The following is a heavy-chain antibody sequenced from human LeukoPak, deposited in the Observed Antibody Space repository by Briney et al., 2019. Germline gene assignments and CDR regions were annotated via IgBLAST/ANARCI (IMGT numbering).Heavy chain of an antibody. D-gene: IGHD3-10*01. J-gene: IGHJ4*02. Sequence: GASMKVSCKASGYTFTDYYIHWVRQAPGQGLEWMGWINPNGGGTNYAQKFQGRVTMTRDTSITTAYMELSRLRSDDTAVYYCARSYYVSGSYVHYWGQGTPVSVSS. CDR3: ARSYYVSGSYVHY. CDR1: GYTFTDYY. V-gene: IGHV1-2*02. CDR2: INPNGGGT.